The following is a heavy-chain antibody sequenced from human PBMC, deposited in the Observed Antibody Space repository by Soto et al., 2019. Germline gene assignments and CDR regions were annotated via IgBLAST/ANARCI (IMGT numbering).Heavy chain of an antibody. J-gene: IGHJ4*02. CDR1: GFTFSSYG. CDR2: ISYDGSNK. D-gene: IGHD6-13*01. Sequence: RLSCAASGFTFSSYGMHWVRQAPGKGLEWVAVISYDGSNKYYADSVKGRFTISRDNSKNTLYLQMNSLKTEDTAVYYCAKQGSSSSDWGQGTLVTVSS. CDR3: AKQGSSSSD. V-gene: IGHV3-30*18.